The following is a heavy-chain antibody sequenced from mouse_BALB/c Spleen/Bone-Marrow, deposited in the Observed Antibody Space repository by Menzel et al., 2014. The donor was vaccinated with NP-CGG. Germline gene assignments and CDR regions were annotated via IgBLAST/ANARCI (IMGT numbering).Heavy chain of an antibody. V-gene: IGHV1-7*01. D-gene: IGHD2-10*01. Sequence: QVQLQQPGAELAKPGASMKMSCKASDYTFTNYWMHWVKQRPGQGLEWIGYINPSTGYTEYNQKFKDKATLTADKSSSTAYMQLSRLTSDDSAVYYCASYRFAYWGQGTLVFVSA. CDR3: ASYRFAY. CDR2: INPSTGYT. CDR1: DYTFTNYW. J-gene: IGHJ3*01.